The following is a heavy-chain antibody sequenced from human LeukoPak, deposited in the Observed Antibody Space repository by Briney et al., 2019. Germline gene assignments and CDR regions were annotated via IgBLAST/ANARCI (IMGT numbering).Heavy chain of an antibody. CDR1: GGTFSSYA. CDR3: ARTLDYGDYAFDY. J-gene: IGHJ4*02. V-gene: IGHV1-69*13. D-gene: IGHD4-17*01. Sequence: ASVKASCKASGGTFSSYAISWVRQAPGQGLEWMGGIIPIFGTANYAQKFQGRVTITADESTSTAYMELSSLRSEDTAVYYCARTLDYGDYAFDYWGQGTLVTVSS. CDR2: IIPIFGTA.